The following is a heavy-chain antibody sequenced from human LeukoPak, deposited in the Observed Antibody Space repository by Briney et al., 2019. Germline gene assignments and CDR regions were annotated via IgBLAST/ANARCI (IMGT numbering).Heavy chain of an antibody. CDR2: VSYDGSNK. D-gene: IGHD4-11*01. Sequence: GGSLRLSCAASGFTFSSYAMHGGRQAPGEGLEGGAVVSYDGSNKYYADSVKGRFTISRDNSKNTLYRQVNSLRAEATAVYYCARDYSTYYSGMEVWGQGTTVTVSS. V-gene: IGHV3-30*04. CDR3: ARDYSTYYSGMEV. J-gene: IGHJ6*01. CDR1: GFTFSSYA.